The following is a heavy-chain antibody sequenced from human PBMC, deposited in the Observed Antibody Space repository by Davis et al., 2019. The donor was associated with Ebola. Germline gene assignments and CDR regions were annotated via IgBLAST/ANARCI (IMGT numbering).Heavy chain of an antibody. Sequence: MPGGSLRLSCTVSGGSVSSGSYYWSWIRQPPGKGLEWIGYIYYSGSTNYNPSLKSRVTISVDTSKNQFSLKLSSVTAADTAVYYCARLSGGYYYAFYYYYGMDVWGQGTTVTVSS. V-gene: IGHV4-61*01. CDR2: IYYSGST. CDR3: ARLSGGYYYAFYYYYGMDV. D-gene: IGHD3-22*01. CDR1: GGSVSSGSYY. J-gene: IGHJ6*02.